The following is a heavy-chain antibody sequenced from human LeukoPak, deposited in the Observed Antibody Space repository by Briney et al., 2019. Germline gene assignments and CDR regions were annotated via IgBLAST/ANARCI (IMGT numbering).Heavy chain of an antibody. CDR2: FDPEDGET. J-gene: IGHJ5*02. CDR1: GYTRTELS. V-gene: IGHV1-24*01. D-gene: IGHD3-16*01. Sequence: GASVKVSCKVSGYTRTELSMHWVRQAPGKGLEWMGGFDPEDGETIYAQRFQGRVTMTEDTSTDTAYMELSSLRSEDTAVYFCARLRTWLGDLLGGLFNPLGQGDPMTPSS. CDR3: ARLRTWLGDLLGGLFNP.